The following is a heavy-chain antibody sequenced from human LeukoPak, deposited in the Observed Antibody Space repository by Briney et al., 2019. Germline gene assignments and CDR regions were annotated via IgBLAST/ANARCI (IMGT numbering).Heavy chain of an antibody. J-gene: IGHJ3*02. CDR3: ARESEGHGWGRLFDI. CDR1: GYTFTGYY. D-gene: IGHD3-16*01. CDR2: INPNSGGT. Sequence: ASVKVSCKASGYTFTGYYMHWVRQAPGQGLEWMGWINPNSGGTNYAQKFQGWVTMTRDTSISTAYMELSRLRSDDTAVYYCARESEGHGWGRLFDIWGQGTMVTVS. V-gene: IGHV1-2*04.